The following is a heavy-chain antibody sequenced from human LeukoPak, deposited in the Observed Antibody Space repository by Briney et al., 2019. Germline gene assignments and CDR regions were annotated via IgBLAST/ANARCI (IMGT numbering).Heavy chain of an antibody. Sequence: ASVKVSCKTSGYTFTSYDINWVRQATGQGLEWMGWMNPNSGYTGFAQKFQGRVTMTRDTSISTAYMELSSLRSEDTAMYYCVRVYGAIDYWGQGTLVTVSS. CDR2: MNPNSGYT. J-gene: IGHJ4*02. V-gene: IGHV1-8*01. CDR1: GYTFTSYD. D-gene: IGHD4-17*01. CDR3: VRVYGAIDY.